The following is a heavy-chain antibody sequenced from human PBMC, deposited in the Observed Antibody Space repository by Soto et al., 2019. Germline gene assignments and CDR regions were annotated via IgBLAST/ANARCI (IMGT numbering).Heavy chain of an antibody. J-gene: IGHJ6*02. CDR1: GFIFDDYA. CDR2: ITWNSGNI. Sequence: VQLVESGGGMVQPGRSLRLSCVASGFIFDDYAMYWVRQAPGEGLEWVAGITWNSGNIGYAESVRGRFTISRDNAKNSLFLQMNSLRVEDTALYYCVRPLDVWGQGTTVTVSS. CDR3: VRPLDV. V-gene: IGHV3-9*01.